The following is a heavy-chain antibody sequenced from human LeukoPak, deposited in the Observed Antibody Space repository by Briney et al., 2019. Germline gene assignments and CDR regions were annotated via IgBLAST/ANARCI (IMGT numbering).Heavy chain of an antibody. J-gene: IGHJ4*02. V-gene: IGHV3-23*01. CDR3: AKDVGFCSGGSCSFFDY. Sequence: GGSLRLSCAASGFVFSNFGMTWVRQAPGKGLEWVSTTSAGGEDKHYADSVKGRSTISRDNSKNTLYLQMNTLRAEDTALYYCAKDVGFCSGGSCSFFDYWGQGDLVTVSS. D-gene: IGHD2-15*01. CDR2: TSAGGEDK. CDR1: GFVFSNFG.